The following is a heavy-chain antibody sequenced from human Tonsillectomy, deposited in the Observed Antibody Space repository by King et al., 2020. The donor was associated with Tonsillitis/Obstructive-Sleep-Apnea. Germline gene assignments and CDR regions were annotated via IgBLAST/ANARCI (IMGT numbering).Heavy chain of an antibody. V-gene: IGHV5-51*01. CDR1: GYSFTSYW. J-gene: IGHJ3*02. CDR2: IYPGDSDT. Sequence: VQLVESGAEVKKPGESLKISCKGSGYSFTSYWIGWVRQMPGKGLEWMGIIYPGDSDTRYSPSFQGQVTISADKSISTAYLQWSSLKASDTAMYYCAIRTYYYDSSGYLDAFDIWGQGTMVTVSS. CDR3: AIRTYYYDSSGYLDAFDI. D-gene: IGHD3-22*01.